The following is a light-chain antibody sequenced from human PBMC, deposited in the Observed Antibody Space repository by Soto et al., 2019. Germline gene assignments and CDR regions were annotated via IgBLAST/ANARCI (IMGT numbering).Light chain of an antibody. CDR1: SSDVGAYNY. V-gene: IGLV2-14*01. J-gene: IGLJ1*01. CDR3: SSYTSDTTYV. CDR2: DVS. Sequence: QSALTQPASVSGSPGQSITISCSGTSSDVGAYNYVSWSQQHPGKAPRVMIYDVSNRPSGVSNRFAGSKSGNTATLTISGLQAEDEADYYCSSYTSDTTYVFATGTKLTVL.